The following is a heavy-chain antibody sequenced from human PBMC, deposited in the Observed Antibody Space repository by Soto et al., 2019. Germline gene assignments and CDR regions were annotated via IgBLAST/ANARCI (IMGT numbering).Heavy chain of an antibody. CDR1: GVSLSSSGVG. D-gene: IGHD6-25*01. CDR2: LYFNGDR. Sequence: SGPTLVNPTQTLTLTCTFSGVSLSSSGVGVGWIRQPPGKSLEWLAVLYFNGDRRRSPSLENRLTITKDTSKNQVILTMTNMDPVDTATYYCIYRRAAYDYHGLDVWGQGTTVTVSS. CDR3: IYRRAAYDYHGLDV. V-gene: IGHV2-5*01. J-gene: IGHJ6*02.